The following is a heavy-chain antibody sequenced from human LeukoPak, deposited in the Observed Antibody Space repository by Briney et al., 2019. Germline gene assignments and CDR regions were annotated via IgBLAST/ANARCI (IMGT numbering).Heavy chain of an antibody. J-gene: IGHJ4*02. Sequence: ASVKVSCKVSGYTLTELSMHWVRQAPCNGLEGRGGFGPEDGETIYAQTFQGRVTMTEDTSTDTAYMELSSLRSEDTAVYYCARGCSSTTCYTSGFDYWGQGTLVTVSS. CDR2: FGPEDGET. CDR1: GYTLTELS. D-gene: IGHD2-2*02. V-gene: IGHV1-24*01. CDR3: ARGCSSTTCYTSGFDY.